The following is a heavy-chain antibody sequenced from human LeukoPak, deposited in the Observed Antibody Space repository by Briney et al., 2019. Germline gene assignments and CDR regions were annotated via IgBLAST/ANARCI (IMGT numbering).Heavy chain of an antibody. V-gene: IGHV3-11*04. CDR2: ISSSGSTI. CDR1: GFTFSDYY. J-gene: IGHJ5*02. Sequence: GSLRLSCAASGFTFSDYYMSWIRQAPGKGLEWVSYISSSGSTIYYADSVKGRFTISRDNAKNSLYLQMNSLRAEDTAVYYCARDQYYYGSGSYGGWFDPWGQGTLVTVSS. D-gene: IGHD3-10*01. CDR3: ARDQYYYGSGSYGGWFDP.